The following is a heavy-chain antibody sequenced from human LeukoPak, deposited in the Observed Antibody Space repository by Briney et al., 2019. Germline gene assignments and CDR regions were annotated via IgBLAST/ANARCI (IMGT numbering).Heavy chain of an antibody. CDR2: IYYSGGT. CDR3: ARAGAADAFDI. V-gene: IGHV4-59*01. J-gene: IGHJ3*02. CDR1: GGSISSYY. D-gene: IGHD1-26*01. Sequence: SETLSLTCTVSGGSISSYYWSWIRQPPGKGLEWIGYIYYSGGTNYNPSLKSRVTISVDTSKNQFSLKLSSVTAADTAVYYCARAGAADAFDIWGQGTMVTVSS.